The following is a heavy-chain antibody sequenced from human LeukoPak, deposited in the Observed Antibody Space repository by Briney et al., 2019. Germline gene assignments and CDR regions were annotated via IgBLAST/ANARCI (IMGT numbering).Heavy chain of an antibody. J-gene: IGHJ6*02. V-gene: IGHV3-48*01. D-gene: IGHD3-10*01. CDR2: ISSSSSTI. CDR1: GFTFSSYS. CDR3: ARDALSRMSGSGSYYLNYYYYYGMDV. Sequence: SGGSLRLSCAASGFTFSSYSMNWVRQAPGKGLEWVSYISSSSSTIYYADSVKGRFTISRDNAKNSLYLQMNSLRAEDTAVYYCARDALSRMSGSGSYYLNYYYYYGMDVWGQGTTVTVSS.